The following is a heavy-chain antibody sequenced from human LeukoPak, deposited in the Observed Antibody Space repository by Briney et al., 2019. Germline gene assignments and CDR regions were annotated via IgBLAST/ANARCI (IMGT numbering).Heavy chain of an antibody. D-gene: IGHD5-18*01. CDR1: GFTFSSYA. CDR2: ISGSGGST. V-gene: IGHV3-23*01. CDR3: ARDTAMVTELFDY. J-gene: IGHJ4*02. Sequence: GGSLRLSCAASGFTFSSYAMSWVRQAPGKGLEWVSAISGSGGSTYYADSVKGRFTISRDNSKNTLYLQMNSLRAEDTAVYYCARDTAMVTELFDYWGQGTLVTVSS.